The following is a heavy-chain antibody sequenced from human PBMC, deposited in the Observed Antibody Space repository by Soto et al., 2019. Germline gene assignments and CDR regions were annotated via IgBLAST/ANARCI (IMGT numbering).Heavy chain of an antibody. CDR2: MNPNSGNT. V-gene: IGHV1-8*01. Sequence: ASVKVSCKASGYTFTSYDINWLRQATGQGLEWMGWMNPNSGNTGYAQKFQGRVTMTRNTSMSTAYMELSSLRSEDTAVYYCARVYSSSWGFDYWGRGTLVTVSS. CDR3: ARVYSSSWGFDY. J-gene: IGHJ4*01. CDR1: GYTFTSYD. D-gene: IGHD6-13*01.